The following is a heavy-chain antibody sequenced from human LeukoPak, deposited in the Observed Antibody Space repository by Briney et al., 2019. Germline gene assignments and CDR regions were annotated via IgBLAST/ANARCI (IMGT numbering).Heavy chain of an antibody. CDR3: ARDGENDSSGHYKPFDY. D-gene: IGHD3-22*01. J-gene: IGHJ4*02. V-gene: IGHV3-33*01. CDR2: IWYDGSEK. Sequence: GGSLRLSCAASGITFSDYGMHWLRQAPGKGLDWVAAIWYDGSEKFYADSVKGRFTISRDNSKKTLFLQMNSLRAEDTAVYYCARDGENDSSGHYKPFDYWGQGTLVTVSP. CDR1: GITFSDYG.